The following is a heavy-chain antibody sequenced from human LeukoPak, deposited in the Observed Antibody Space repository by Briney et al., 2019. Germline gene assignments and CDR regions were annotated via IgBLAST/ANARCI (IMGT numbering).Heavy chain of an antibody. Sequence: PSEPLSLTCAVYGGSFSGYYWSWIRQPPGKGLEGIGEINHSGSTNYNPSLKSRVTISVDPSKNQFSLKLSSVTAADTAVYYCARGPWDVVVPAAIGYFDYWGQGTLVTVSS. J-gene: IGHJ4*02. D-gene: IGHD2-2*02. CDR1: GGSFSGYY. CDR3: ARGPWDVVVPAAIGYFDY. V-gene: IGHV4-34*01. CDR2: INHSGST.